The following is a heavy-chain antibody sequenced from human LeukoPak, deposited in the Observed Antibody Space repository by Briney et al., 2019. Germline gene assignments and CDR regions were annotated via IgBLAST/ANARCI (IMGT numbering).Heavy chain of an antibody. CDR1: GGSISSYY. Sequence: SETLSLTCTVSGGSISSYYWSWIRQPPGKGLEWIGYIYYSGSTNYNPSLKSRVTISVDTSKNQFSLKLSSVTAADTAVYYCARYGSSWPFDYWGQGTLVTVSS. D-gene: IGHD6-13*01. V-gene: IGHV4-59*01. CDR3: ARYGSSWPFDY. J-gene: IGHJ4*02. CDR2: IYYSGST.